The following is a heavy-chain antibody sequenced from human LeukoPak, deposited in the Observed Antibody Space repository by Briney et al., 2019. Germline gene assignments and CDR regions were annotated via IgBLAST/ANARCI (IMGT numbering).Heavy chain of an antibody. J-gene: IGHJ4*02. D-gene: IGHD6-19*01. CDR2: ISFSVNTK. CDR1: GFTFSDYS. V-gene: IGHV3-48*04. CDR3: ARGAYSSGWAYFDH. Sequence: PGGSLRLSCAASGFTFSDYSMNWVRQAPGKGLEWVSYISFSVNTKYYGDSVKGRFTISRDNAKNSLYLHMDSLRAEDTAVYYCARGAYSSGWAYFDHWGQGTPVTVSS.